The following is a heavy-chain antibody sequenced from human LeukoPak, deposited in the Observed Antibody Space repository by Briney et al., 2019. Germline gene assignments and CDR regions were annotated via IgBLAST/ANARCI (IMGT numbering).Heavy chain of an antibody. CDR2: IYTSGTI. CDR3: ARDSGTTGEVKFDP. Sequence: SETLSLTCTVSGGSIRSYYWSWIRQPAGTALEWIGRIYTSGTITYNPSLKSRVTMSVDTSKNQFSLKLSSVTAADTAVYYCARDSGTTGEVKFDPWGQGTLVTVSS. D-gene: IGHD3-10*01. J-gene: IGHJ5*02. V-gene: IGHV4-4*07. CDR1: GGSIRSYY.